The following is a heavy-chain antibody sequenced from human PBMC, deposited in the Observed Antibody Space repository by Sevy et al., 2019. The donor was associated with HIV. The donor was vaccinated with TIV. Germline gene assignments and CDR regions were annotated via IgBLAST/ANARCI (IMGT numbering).Heavy chain of an antibody. Sequence: SETLSLTCTVSGGSISNYYWSWIRQPPGKGLEWIGYIYYSGSTNYNPSLKSRVTISVDTSKNQFSLKLSSVTAADTAVYYCARSEVRGSSWYAYWGQGTLVTVSS. CDR3: ARSEVRGSSWYAY. CDR2: IYYSGST. D-gene: IGHD6-13*01. CDR1: GGSISNYY. V-gene: IGHV4-59*01. J-gene: IGHJ4*02.